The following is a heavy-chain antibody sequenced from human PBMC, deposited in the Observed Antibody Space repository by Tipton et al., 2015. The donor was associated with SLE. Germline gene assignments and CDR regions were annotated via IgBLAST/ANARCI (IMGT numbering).Heavy chain of an antibody. CDR3: AAHGSGIYSHDY. Sequence: TLSLTCAVYGGSFSGYYWSWIRQPPGKGLEWIGEINHSGRTNYNPSLKSRVTISVDTSKNQFSLRLSSVTAEDTAVYYCAAHGSGIYSHDYWGQGTLVTVSS. J-gene: IGHJ4*02. D-gene: IGHD3-10*01. CDR2: INHSGRT. CDR1: GGSFSGYY. V-gene: IGHV4-34*01.